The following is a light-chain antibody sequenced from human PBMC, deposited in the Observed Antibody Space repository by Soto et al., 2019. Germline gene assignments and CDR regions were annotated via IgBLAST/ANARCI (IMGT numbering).Light chain of an antibody. CDR3: QHYNSYPWT. J-gene: IGKJ1*01. CDR1: QSISTW. CDR2: DAS. V-gene: IGKV1-5*01. Sequence: DIKMTQSPSTLSASVGDRVTITCRASQSISTWLAWYQQKPGKAPKLLIYDASSLESGVPSRFSGSGSGTEFTLTISSLQPDDVATFYCQHYNSYPWTFGQGTKVDI.